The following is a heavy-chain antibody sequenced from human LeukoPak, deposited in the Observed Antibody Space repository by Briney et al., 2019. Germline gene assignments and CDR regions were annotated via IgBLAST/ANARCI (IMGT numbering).Heavy chain of an antibody. CDR3: ASTTPYYYGSGSSHFDY. D-gene: IGHD3-10*01. Sequence: GSLRLSCAASGFTFRNNWMSWVRQAPGKGLEWIGYIYYSGSTNYNPSLKSRVTISVDTSKNQFSLKLSSVTAADTAVYYCASTTPYYYGSGSSHFDYWGQGTLVTVSS. V-gene: IGHV4-59*01. J-gene: IGHJ4*02. CDR1: GFTFRNNW. CDR2: IYYSGST.